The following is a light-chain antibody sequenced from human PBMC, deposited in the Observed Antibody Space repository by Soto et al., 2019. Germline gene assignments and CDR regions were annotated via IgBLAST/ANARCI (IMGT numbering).Light chain of an antibody. CDR2: GAS. CDR1: QSVSSSY. Sequence: EIVLTQSPGTLSLSPVERATLSCRASQSVSSSYLAWYQPKPGQAPRLLIYGASSRATGIPDRFSGSGSGTDFTLTISRLEPEDFAVYYCQQYGSSRTFGQGTKVDIK. J-gene: IGKJ1*01. CDR3: QQYGSSRT. V-gene: IGKV3-20*01.